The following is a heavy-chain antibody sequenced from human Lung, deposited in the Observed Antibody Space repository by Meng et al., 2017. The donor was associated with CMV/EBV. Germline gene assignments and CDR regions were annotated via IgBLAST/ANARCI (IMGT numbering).Heavy chain of an antibody. V-gene: IGHV3-43D*03. CDR3: AKATVSAAGFPHMDV. Sequence: GESLKISCAASGFTFDDHAMHWVRQAPGKGLEWISLISWDGGSTYYADSVKGRFTTSRDNSENSLYLQINSLRVEDTAVYYCAKATVSAAGFPHMDVWGQGTTVTGSS. CDR1: GFTFDDHA. D-gene: IGHD6-13*01. CDR2: ISWDGGST. J-gene: IGHJ6*02.